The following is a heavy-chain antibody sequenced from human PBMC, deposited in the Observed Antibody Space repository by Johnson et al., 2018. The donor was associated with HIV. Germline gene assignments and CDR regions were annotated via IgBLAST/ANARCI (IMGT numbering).Heavy chain of an antibody. V-gene: IGHV3-30*04. CDR1: GFTFSSYA. CDR2: ISYDGSNK. J-gene: IGHJ3*02. Sequence: QMLLVESGGGLVQPGGSLRLSCAASGFTFSSYAMHWVRQAPGNGLEWVAVISYDGSNKYYADSVKGRFTISRDNSKNTLYLQMNSLRAEDTAVYYCARDWNNWNYGVPDAFDIWGQGTMVTVSS. CDR3: ARDWNNWNYGVPDAFDI. D-gene: IGHD1-7*01.